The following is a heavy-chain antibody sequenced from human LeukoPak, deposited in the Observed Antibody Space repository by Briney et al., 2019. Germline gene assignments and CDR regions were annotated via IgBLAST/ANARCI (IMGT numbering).Heavy chain of an antibody. J-gene: IGHJ3*02. CDR3: ARRSDQYAFDI. D-gene: IGHD3-3*01. Sequence: SETLSLTCTVSGGSISSYYWSWIRQPPGKGLEWIGYIYYSGSTNYNPSLKSRVTISVDTSKNPFSLKLSSVPAADTAVYYCARRSDQYAFDIWGQGTMVTVSS. CDR1: GGSISSYY. V-gene: IGHV4-59*01. CDR2: IYYSGST.